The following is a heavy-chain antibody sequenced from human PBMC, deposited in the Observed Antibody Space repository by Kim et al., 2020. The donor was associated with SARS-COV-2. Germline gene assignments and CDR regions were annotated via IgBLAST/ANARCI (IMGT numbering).Heavy chain of an antibody. CDR3: ARLSWVWFVDV. D-gene: IGHD3-10*01. CDR1: GGSIRDSTHY. Sequence: SETLSLTCTVSGGSIRDSTHYWGWIRQPPGRGLEWIGSVFHNGNTYENPSLKSRVSISIDMSNNQFFLQLTSVTAADTAVYYCARLSWVWFVDVWGQGT. V-gene: IGHV4-39*07. J-gene: IGHJ6*02. CDR2: VFHNGNT.